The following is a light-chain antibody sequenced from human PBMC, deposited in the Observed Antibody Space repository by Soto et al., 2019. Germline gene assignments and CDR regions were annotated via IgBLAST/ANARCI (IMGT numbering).Light chain of an antibody. J-gene: IGLJ2*01. CDR1: SSNIGAGYD. CDR2: GNS. Sequence: QSVLTQPPSVSGAPGQRVTISCTGSSSNIGAGYDVHWYQHLPGTAPKLLIYGNSNRPSGVPDRFSGSKSDTSASLAITGLQVEDAADYYCQSYDSSLTHVGGVIFGGGTKLTVL. CDR3: QSYDSSLTHVGGVI. V-gene: IGLV1-40*01.